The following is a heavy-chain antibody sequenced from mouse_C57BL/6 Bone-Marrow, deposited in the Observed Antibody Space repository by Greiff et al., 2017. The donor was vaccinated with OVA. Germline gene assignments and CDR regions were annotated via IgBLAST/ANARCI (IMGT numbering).Heavy chain of an antibody. Sequence: QVQLKQPGAELVMPGASVKLSCKASGYTFTSYWMHWVKQRPGQGLEWIGEIDPSDSYTTYNQKFKGKSTLTVDKSSSPAYMQLSSLTSEDSAVYYCARWDYYFDYWGQGTTLTVSS. J-gene: IGHJ2*01. D-gene: IGHD4-1*01. CDR3: ARWDYYFDY. V-gene: IGHV1-69*01. CDR2: IDPSDSYT. CDR1: GYTFTSYW.